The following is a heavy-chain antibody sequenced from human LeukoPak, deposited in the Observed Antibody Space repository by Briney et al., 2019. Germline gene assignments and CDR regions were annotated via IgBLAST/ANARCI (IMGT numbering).Heavy chain of an antibody. CDR2: INPNSGGT. J-gene: IGHJ4*02. CDR1: GYTFTAYY. Sequence: ASVKVSCKASGYTFTAYYVHWVRQAPGQGLEWMGWINPNSGGTKYAQKFQGRVTVTRDTSISTTYMELSRLRSDDTAVYYCARGYYGSGSPDNWGQGTLVTVSS. D-gene: IGHD3-10*01. V-gene: IGHV1-2*02. CDR3: ARGYYGSGSPDN.